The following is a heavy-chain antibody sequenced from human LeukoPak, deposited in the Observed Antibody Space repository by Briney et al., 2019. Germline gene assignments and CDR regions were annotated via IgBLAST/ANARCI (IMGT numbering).Heavy chain of an antibody. Sequence: GGSLRLSCAASGFXVGSNYMTWVRQAPGKGLEWVSAVFSGGATHYANSVMGRFTISRDNSKNTLYLQMNSLRAEDTAVYYCSRDRGLLWLNVWGQGTTVIVSS. V-gene: IGHV3-53*01. CDR1: GFXVGSNY. D-gene: IGHD3-10*01. CDR3: SRDRGLLWLNV. CDR2: VFSGGAT. J-gene: IGHJ6*02.